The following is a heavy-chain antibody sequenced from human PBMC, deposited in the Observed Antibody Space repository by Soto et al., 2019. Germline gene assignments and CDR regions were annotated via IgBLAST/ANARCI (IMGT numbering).Heavy chain of an antibody. V-gene: IGHV3-23*01. D-gene: IGHD6-19*01. Sequence: GGALRLSCPAPGFSCVNYAMNWVRQAPGKGLEWVSGLSGSGTSTYYADSVKGRFTISRDNSRDTLFLQMNSLTADDTAVYYCAKATTNGGWFNPFDSWGQGALVTVSS. CDR1: GFSCVNYA. J-gene: IGHJ4*02. CDR3: AKATTNGGWFNPFDS. CDR2: LSGSGTST.